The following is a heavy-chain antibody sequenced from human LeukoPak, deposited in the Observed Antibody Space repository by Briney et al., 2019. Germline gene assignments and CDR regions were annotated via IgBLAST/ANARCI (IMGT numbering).Heavy chain of an antibody. J-gene: IGHJ4*02. CDR3: AREADSSNYYQYYFDY. V-gene: IGHV4-39*02. CDR1: GGSISSSSYF. CDR2: ISFTGIN. D-gene: IGHD3-22*01. Sequence: PSETLSLTCTVSGGSISSSSYFWGWIRQPPGKGLEWNGSISFTGINYYNPSLKSRVTIAVDTSKNQFSLKLSSVTAADTAVYYCAREADSSNYYQYYFDYWGQGTLVTVSS.